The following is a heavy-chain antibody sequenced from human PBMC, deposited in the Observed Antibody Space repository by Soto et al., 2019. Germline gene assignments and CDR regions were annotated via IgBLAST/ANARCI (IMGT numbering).Heavy chain of an antibody. V-gene: IGHV4-59*12. D-gene: IGHD2-15*01. J-gene: IGHJ5*02. CDR1: GGFISDNY. Sequence: QVQLQESGPGLVKSSETLSLTCTVSGGFISDNYWNWIRQSPGKGLEWIGNVFYTGRTDYNPSLKSRVTLSVDSSKNQFSLRLSSVTAADTAVYYCGRGVPVRISHFDPWGQGTLVTVSS. CDR3: GRGVPVRISHFDP. CDR2: VFYTGRT.